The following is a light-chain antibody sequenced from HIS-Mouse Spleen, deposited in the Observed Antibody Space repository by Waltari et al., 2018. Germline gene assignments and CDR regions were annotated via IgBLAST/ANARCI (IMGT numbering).Light chain of an antibody. V-gene: IGLV3-1*01. CDR2: QDS. Sequence: SYELTQPPSVSVSPGRTASITCSGATFGDNYPCWYQQKPGQSPVLVIYQDSKRPSGIPERFSGSNSGNTATLTISGTQAMDEADYYCQAWDSSTYVFGTGTKVTVL. CDR1: TFGDNY. J-gene: IGLJ1*01. CDR3: QAWDSSTYV.